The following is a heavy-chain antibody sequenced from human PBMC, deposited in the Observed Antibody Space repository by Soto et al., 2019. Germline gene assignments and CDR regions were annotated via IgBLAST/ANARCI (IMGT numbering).Heavy chain of an antibody. CDR2: IWYDGSNK. V-gene: IGHV3-33*01. CDR1: GFTFSSYG. CDR3: ARYERYITGPMDV. D-gene: IGHD1-20*01. J-gene: IGHJ6*02. Sequence: VGSLRLSCAASGFTFSSYGMHWVRQAPGKGLEWVAVIWYDGSNKYYADSVKGRFTISRDNSKNTLYLHMNSLRAEDTAVYYCARYERYITGPMDVWGQGTTVTVSS.